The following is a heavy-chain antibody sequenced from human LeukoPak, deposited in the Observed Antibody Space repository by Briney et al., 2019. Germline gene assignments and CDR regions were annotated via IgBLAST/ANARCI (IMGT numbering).Heavy chain of an antibody. CDR1: GGSISSGDYS. V-gene: IGHV4-30-2*01. Sequence: SETLSLTCAVSGGSISSGDYSWGWIRQPPGKGLEWIGYIYPSGSTYYNPSLKSRVIISIDGSKNQFSLKLSSVTAADTAVYYCARGSTLDYWGQGTLVTVSS. J-gene: IGHJ4*02. CDR2: IYPSGST. D-gene: IGHD2-15*01. CDR3: ARGSTLDY.